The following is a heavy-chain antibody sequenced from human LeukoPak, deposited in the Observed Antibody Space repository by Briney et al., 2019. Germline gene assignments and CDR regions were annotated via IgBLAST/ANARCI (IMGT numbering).Heavy chain of an antibody. J-gene: IGHJ5*02. CDR2: IQRGGT. CDR3: ARRTDRGSYNWFDH. D-gene: IGHD1-26*01. Sequence: DTLTLLCTLSGHSISTYHWKWTRQPAGKGREWLGRIQRGGTNYIRALKSRVIISVDTPKKQFCLKLSSVTAADAAVYYCARRTDRGSYNWFDHWGQGTLVTVSS. CDR1: GHSISTYH. V-gene: IGHV4-4*07.